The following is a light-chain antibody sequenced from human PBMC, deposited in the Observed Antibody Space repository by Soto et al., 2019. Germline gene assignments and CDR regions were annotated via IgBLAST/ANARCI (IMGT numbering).Light chain of an antibody. Sequence: EVVMTQSPATLSVSPGERTSLSCRASQSVGSNLGWYQRKPGQAPRLLIYRASTRATGIPARFSGSGSGTEFTLTISSLQSEDIAVYYCQQYAKWPLTFGGGTKVDIK. CDR2: RAS. CDR1: QSVGSN. CDR3: QQYAKWPLT. J-gene: IGKJ4*01. V-gene: IGKV3-15*01.